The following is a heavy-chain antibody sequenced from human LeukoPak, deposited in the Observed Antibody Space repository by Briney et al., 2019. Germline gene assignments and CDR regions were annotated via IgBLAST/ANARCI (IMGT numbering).Heavy chain of an antibody. J-gene: IGHJ4*02. CDR3: ASAVPDCSGGSCHSPDY. Sequence: PSETLSLTCAVYGGSLSGYYWSWIRQPPGKGLEWMGEINHSGSTNYNPSLKSRVTISVDTSKNQFSLKLSSVTAADTAVYYCASAVPDCSGGSCHSPDYWGQGTLVTVSS. V-gene: IGHV4-34*01. CDR1: GGSLSGYY. D-gene: IGHD2-15*01. CDR2: INHSGST.